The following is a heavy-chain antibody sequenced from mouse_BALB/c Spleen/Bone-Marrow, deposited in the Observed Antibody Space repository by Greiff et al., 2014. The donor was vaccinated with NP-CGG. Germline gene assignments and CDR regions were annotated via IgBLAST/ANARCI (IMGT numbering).Heavy chain of an antibody. CDR2: IRYSGST. CDR1: GYSITSDYA. D-gene: IGHD1-1*01. V-gene: IGHV3-2*02. J-gene: IGHJ4*01. CDR3: ARYYGSSYYAMDY. Sequence: EVQGVESGPGLVKPSQSLSLTCTVTGYSITSDYAWNWIRQFPGNKLEWMGYIRYSGSTSYNPSLKSRISITRDTSKNQSFLQLNSVTTEDTATYYCARYYGSSYYAMDYWGQGTSVTVSS.